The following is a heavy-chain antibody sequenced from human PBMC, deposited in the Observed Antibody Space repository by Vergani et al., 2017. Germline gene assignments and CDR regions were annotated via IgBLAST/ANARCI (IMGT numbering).Heavy chain of an antibody. CDR2: ISAYNGNT. D-gene: IGHD2-2*02. V-gene: IGHV1-18*04. CDR3: ARDPDIVVVPAAIVGAFDI. CDR1: GYTFTSYG. J-gene: IGHJ3*02. Sequence: QVQLVQSGAEVKKPGASVKVSCKASGYTFTSYGISWVRQAPGQGLEWMGWISAYNGNTNYAQKLQGRVTMTTDTSTSTAYMELRSLRSDDTAVYYCARDPDIVVVPAAIVGAFDIWGQGTMVTVSS.